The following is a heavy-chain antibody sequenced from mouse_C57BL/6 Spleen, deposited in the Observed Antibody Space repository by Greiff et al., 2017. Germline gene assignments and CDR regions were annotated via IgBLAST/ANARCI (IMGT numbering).Heavy chain of an antibody. J-gene: IGHJ4*01. CDR3: ARPTVVAMDY. CDR2: IYPGDGDT. V-gene: IGHV1-82*01. CDR1: GYAFSSSW. D-gene: IGHD1-1*01. Sequence: VQRVESGPELVKPGASVKISCKASGYAFSSSWMNWVKQRPGKGLEWIGRIYPGDGDTNYNGKFKGKATLTADKSSSTAYMQLSSLTSEDSAVYFCARPTVVAMDYWGQGTSVTVSS.